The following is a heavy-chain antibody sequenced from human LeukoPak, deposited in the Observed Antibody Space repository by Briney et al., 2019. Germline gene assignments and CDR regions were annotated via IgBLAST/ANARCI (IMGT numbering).Heavy chain of an antibody. D-gene: IGHD3-22*01. V-gene: IGHV4-59*08. CDR1: GGSISSYY. CDR2: IYYSGST. CDR3: ARRTYYYDSSGSRGAFDI. Sequence: SETLSLTCTVSGGSISSYYWSWIRQPPGKGLEWIGYIYYSGSTNYNPSLKSRVTISVDTSKNQFSLKLSSVTAADTAAYYCARRTYYYDSSGSRGAFDIWGQGTMVTVSS. J-gene: IGHJ3*02.